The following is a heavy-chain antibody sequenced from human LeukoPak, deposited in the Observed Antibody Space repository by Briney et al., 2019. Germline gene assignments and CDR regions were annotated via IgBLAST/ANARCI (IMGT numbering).Heavy chain of an antibody. CDR2: ISAYNGNT. CDR3: ARAYVPLTFVTDY. CDR1: GYTFTGYY. Sequence: ASVKVSCKASGYTFTGYYMHWVRQAPGQGLEWMGWISAYNGNTNYAQKLQGRVTMTTDTSTSTVYMELSSLRSEDTAVYYCARAYVPLTFVTDYWGQGTLVTVSS. D-gene: IGHD2/OR15-2a*01. V-gene: IGHV1-18*04. J-gene: IGHJ4*02.